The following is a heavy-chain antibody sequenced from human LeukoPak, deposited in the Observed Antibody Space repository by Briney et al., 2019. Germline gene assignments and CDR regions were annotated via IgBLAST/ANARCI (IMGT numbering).Heavy chain of an antibody. CDR1: GFTFSSCS. J-gene: IGHJ6*03. CDR3: VRVWRGSGSLYDYYYMDV. D-gene: IGHD3-10*01. V-gene: IGHV3-48*01. Sequence: GGSLRLSCAASGFTFSSCSMNWVRQAPGKGLEWVSYISISGSTIYYADSVKGRFTISRDNAKNSLYLQMNSLRAEDTAVYYCVRVWRGSGSLYDYYYMDVWGKGTTVTISS. CDR2: ISISGSTI.